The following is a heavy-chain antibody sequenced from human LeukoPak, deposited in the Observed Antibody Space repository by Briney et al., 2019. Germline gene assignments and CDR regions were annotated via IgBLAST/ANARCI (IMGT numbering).Heavy chain of an antibody. Sequence: PGGSLRLSCAASGFTFSSYWMSWVRQAPGKGLEWVANIKQDGSEKYYVDSVKGRFTISRDNAKNSLCLQMNSLRAEDTAVYYCARSVDTAMAYYYYYMDVWGKGTTVTVSS. D-gene: IGHD5-18*01. CDR3: ARSVDTAMAYYYYYMDV. J-gene: IGHJ6*03. CDR1: GFTFSSYW. CDR2: IKQDGSEK. V-gene: IGHV3-7*01.